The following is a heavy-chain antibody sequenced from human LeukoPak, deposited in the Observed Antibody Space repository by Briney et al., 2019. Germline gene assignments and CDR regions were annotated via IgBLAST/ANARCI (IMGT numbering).Heavy chain of an antibody. CDR1: GFTFSSYA. V-gene: IGHV3-30-3*01. J-gene: IGHJ6*02. CDR3: ARETVLMVYAPDTGNYYYGMDV. CDR2: ISYDGSNK. Sequence: GRSLRLSCAASGFTFSSYAMHWVRQAPGKGLEWVAVISYDGSNKYYADSVKGRFTISRDNSKNTLYLQMNSLRAEDTAVYYCARETVLMVYAPDTGNYYYGMDVWGQGTTVTVSS. D-gene: IGHD2-8*01.